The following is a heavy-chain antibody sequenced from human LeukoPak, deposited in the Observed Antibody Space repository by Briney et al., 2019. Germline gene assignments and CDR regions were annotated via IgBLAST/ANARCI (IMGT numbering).Heavy chain of an antibody. CDR2: INSNSGGT. CDR1: GYTFTGYY. J-gene: IGHJ4*02. D-gene: IGHD6-19*01. Sequence: GSVKVSCKASGYTFTGYYMHWVRQAPGQGLEWMGWINSNSGGTNYAQKFQGRVTMTRDTSISTAYMELSRLRSDDTAVYYCARRIAVAGTKYFDYWGQGTLVTVSS. V-gene: IGHV1-2*02. CDR3: ARRIAVAGTKYFDY.